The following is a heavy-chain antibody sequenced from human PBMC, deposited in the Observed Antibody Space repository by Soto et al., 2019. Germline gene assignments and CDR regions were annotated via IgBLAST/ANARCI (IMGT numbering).Heavy chain of an antibody. J-gene: IGHJ4*02. V-gene: IGHV4-31*03. CDR1: GGSISSGGYY. D-gene: IGHD2-15*01. CDR3: AGSAMVGAASPQYYFDY. Sequence: QVQLQESGPGLVKPSQTLSLTCTVSGGSISSGGYYWSWIRQHPGKDLEWIGYIYYSGSTYYNPSLKSRVTISVDTSKIQFSLKLSSVTAADTAVYYCAGSAMVGAASPQYYFDYWGQGTLVTVSS. CDR2: IYYSGST.